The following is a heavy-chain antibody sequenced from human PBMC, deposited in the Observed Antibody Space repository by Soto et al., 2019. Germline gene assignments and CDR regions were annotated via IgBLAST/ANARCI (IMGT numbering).Heavy chain of an antibody. J-gene: IGHJ4*02. CDR2: FDPEDGEI. CDR1: GYSLNELS. D-gene: IGHD3-10*01. V-gene: IGHV1-24*01. Sequence: QVHLVQSGAEVKKPGASVKVSCKVSGYSLNELSIHWVRQAPGKGLEWMGGFDPEDGEIHYAQKFQGRVTVTEDTSTDTANMDLSRLRSEDTAVYYCATGGPAGDFDNWGQGTLVTVSS. CDR3: ATGGPAGDFDN.